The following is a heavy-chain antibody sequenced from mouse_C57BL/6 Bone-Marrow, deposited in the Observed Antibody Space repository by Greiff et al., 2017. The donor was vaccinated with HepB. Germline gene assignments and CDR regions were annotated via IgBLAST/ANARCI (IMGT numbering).Heavy chain of an antibody. CDR3: ARGRGYYFDY. CDR1: GYTFTSYW. V-gene: IGHV1-50*01. Sequence: QVQLKQSGAELVKPGASVKLSCKASGYTFTSYWMQWVKQRPGQGLEWIGEIDPSDSYTNYNQKFKGKATLTVDTSSSTAYMQLSSLTSEDSAVYYCARGRGYYFDYWGQGTTLTVSS. CDR2: IDPSDSYT. J-gene: IGHJ2*01.